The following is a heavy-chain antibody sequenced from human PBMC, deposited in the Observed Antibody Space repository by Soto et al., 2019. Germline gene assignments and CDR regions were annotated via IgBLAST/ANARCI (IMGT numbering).Heavy chain of an antibody. CDR2: INGGNGNT. Sequence: QVQLVQSGTEVKKPGASVKVSCKASGYTFTSYAMHWVRQAHGQRLEWMGWINGGNGNTKYSQKFQGRVTITTDTAASTAYMELNSLRSEDTAVYSCVRDGAVAGASNFDYWGQGTLVTVSS. CDR3: VRDGAVAGASNFDY. CDR1: GYTFTSYA. V-gene: IGHV1-3*01. J-gene: IGHJ4*02. D-gene: IGHD6-19*01.